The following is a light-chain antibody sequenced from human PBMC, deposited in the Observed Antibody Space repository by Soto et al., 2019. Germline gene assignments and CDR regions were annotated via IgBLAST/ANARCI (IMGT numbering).Light chain of an antibody. Sequence: IQLTQSPSSLSASVGDRVTITCRASQGISSYLAWYQQKPGKAPTLLIYAASTLQSGVPSRFSGSGSGTDFTLTISSLQPEDFATYYCQQLNSYPYTFGQGTNLEIK. CDR2: AAS. CDR1: QGISSY. CDR3: QQLNSYPYT. V-gene: IGKV1-9*01. J-gene: IGKJ2*01.